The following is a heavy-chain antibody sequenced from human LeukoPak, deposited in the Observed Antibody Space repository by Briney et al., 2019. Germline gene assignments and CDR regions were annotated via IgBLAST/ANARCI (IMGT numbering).Heavy chain of an antibody. CDR2: IYYSGST. V-gene: IGHV4-30-4*01. J-gene: IGHJ3*02. CDR1: GGSISSGDYY. D-gene: IGHD3-10*01. CDR3: ARGRFGVKGAFDI. Sequence: SQTLSLTCTVSGGSISSGDYYWSCIRQPPGKGLEWIGYIYYSGSTYYNPSLKSRVTISVDTSKNQFSLKLSSVTAADTAVYYCARGRFGVKGAFDIWGQGTMVTVSS.